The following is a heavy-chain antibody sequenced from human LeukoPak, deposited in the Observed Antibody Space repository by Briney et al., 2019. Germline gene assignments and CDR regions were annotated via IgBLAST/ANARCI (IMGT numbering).Heavy chain of an antibody. D-gene: IGHD6-13*01. CDR1: GFTFSSYG. CDR3: AKGPGYSSSWLNWFDP. CDR2: IRYDGSNK. V-gene: IGHV3-30*02. J-gene: IGHJ5*02. Sequence: PGGSLRLSCAASGFTFSSYGMHWVRQAPGKGLEWVAFIRYDGSNKYYADSVKGRFTISRDNSKNTLYLQMNSLRAEDTAVYYCAKGPGYSSSWLNWFDPWGQGTLVTVSS.